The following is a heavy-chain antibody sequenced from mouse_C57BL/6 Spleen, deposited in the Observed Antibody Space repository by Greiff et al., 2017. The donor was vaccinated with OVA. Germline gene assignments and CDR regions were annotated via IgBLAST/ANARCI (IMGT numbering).Heavy chain of an antibody. CDR3: ARDRLTESWFAY. CDR2: ISYDGSN. Sequence: EVQLQESGPGLVKPSQSLSLTCSVTGYSITSGYYWNWIRQFPGNKLEWMGYISYDGSNNYNPSLKNRISITRDTSKNQFFLKLNSVTTEDTATYYCARDRLTESWFAYWGQGTLVTVSA. CDR1: GYSITSGYY. D-gene: IGHD4-1*01. V-gene: IGHV3-6*01. J-gene: IGHJ3*01.